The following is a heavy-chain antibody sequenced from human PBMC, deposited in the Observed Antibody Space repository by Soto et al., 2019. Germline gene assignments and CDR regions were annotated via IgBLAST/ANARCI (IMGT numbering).Heavy chain of an antibody. J-gene: IGHJ4*02. CDR1: GYSSTNYW. CDR2: IYPGDSDA. D-gene: IGHD3-16*01. V-gene: IGHV5-51*01. Sequence: GESLKISCKASGYSSTNYWIGWVSQMPGKGLEWVGIIYPGDSDARYSPSFQGQVTISVDKSINTAYLQWSSLKASHTAIYYCGRHFYDYLDYWGRGTLVAVSS. CDR3: GRHFYDYLDY.